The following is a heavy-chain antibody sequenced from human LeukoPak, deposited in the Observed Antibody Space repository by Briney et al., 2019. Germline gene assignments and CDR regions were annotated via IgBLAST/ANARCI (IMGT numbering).Heavy chain of an antibody. CDR1: GGTFSSYA. J-gene: IGHJ4*02. CDR3: ARAGSGELLPNYYFDY. D-gene: IGHD1-26*01. V-gene: IGHV1-69*13. CDR2: IIPIFGTA. Sequence: SVKVSCKASGGTFSSYAISWVRQAPGQGLEWMGGIIPIFGTANYAQKFQGGVTITADESTSTAYMELSSLRSEDTAVYYCARAGSGELLPNYYFDYWGQGTLVTVSS.